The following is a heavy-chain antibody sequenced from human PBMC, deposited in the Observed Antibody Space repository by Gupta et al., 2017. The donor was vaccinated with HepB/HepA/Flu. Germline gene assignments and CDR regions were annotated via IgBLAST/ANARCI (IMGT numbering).Heavy chain of an antibody. Sequence: EVQLVESGGGLVQPGGSLRLSCAASGFTFSSYWMSWVRQAPGKGLEWVANIKQDGSEKYYVDSVKGRCTISRDNAKNSLYLQMNSLRAEDTAVYYCAREGYDCWSGHSGGWFDPWGQGTLVTVSS. CDR1: GFTFSSYW. CDR3: AREGYDCWSGHSGGWFDP. V-gene: IGHV3-7*01. D-gene: IGHD3-3*01. CDR2: IKQDGSEK. J-gene: IGHJ5*02.